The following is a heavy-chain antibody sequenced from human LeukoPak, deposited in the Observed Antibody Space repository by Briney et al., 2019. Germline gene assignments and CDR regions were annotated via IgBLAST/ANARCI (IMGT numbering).Heavy chain of an antibody. Sequence: PGGSLRLSCAASGFTFGSYAMSWVRQAPGKGLEWVSAISGSGGSTYYADSVKGRFTISRDNSKNTLYLQMNSLRAEDTAVYYCAKGSMIVVVMSYGMDVWGQGTTVTVSS. D-gene: IGHD3-22*01. V-gene: IGHV3-23*01. J-gene: IGHJ6*02. CDR1: GFTFGSYA. CDR3: AKGSMIVVVMSYGMDV. CDR2: ISGSGGST.